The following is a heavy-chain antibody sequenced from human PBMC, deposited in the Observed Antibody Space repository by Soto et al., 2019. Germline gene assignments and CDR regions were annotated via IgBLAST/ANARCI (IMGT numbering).Heavy chain of an antibody. CDR2: IKSRPAGETT. J-gene: IGHJ4*02. CDR3: VRYCDFGTGHYPH. Sequence: EVRLVESGGGLIKPGGSLRLSCAASGFSFADNWMHWVRQAPGKGLEWVGRIKSRPAGETTDYAAPVTGRFTISRDDSRYTLYLEMNSLKSEDTGMYYCVRYCDFGTGHYPHWGQGILVTVSS. D-gene: IGHD3-3*01. CDR1: GFSFADNW. V-gene: IGHV3-15*07.